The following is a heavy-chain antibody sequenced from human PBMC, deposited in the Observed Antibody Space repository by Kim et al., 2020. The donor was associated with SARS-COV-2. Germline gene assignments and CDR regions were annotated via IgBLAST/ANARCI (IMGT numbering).Heavy chain of an antibody. V-gene: IGHV4-39*01. CDR2: VYYRGST. CDR3: ARVPILAGARYFEH. CDR1: AGSISSINYH. D-gene: IGHD3-3*02. J-gene: IGHJ1*01. Sequence: SETLSLTCTVSAGSISSINYHWGWVRQPPGKGLEWLGNVYYRGSTYYNPSLQSRVTIAVDTSKNQFSLKLNSVTAADTAVYYCARVPILAGARYFEHWGQAAWSPSPQ.